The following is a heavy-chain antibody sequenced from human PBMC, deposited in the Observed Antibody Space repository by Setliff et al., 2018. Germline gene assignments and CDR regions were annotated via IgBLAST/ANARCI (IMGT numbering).Heavy chain of an antibody. CDR3: ARDYPADSSGWYPYYYGMDV. CDR2: IIPIFGTA. D-gene: IGHD6-19*01. Sequence: ASVKVSCKASGGTFSSYAISWVRQAPGQGLEWMGGIIPIFGTANYAQKFQGRVTITTDESTSTAYMELSSLRSEDTAVYYCARDYPADSSGWYPYYYGMDVWGQGTTVTVSS. CDR1: GGTFSSYA. J-gene: IGHJ6*02. V-gene: IGHV1-69*05.